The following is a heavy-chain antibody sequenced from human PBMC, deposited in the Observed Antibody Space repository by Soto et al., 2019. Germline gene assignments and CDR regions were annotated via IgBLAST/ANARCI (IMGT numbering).Heavy chain of an antibody. CDR3: ASHPSGLRYFDY. D-gene: IGHD3-9*01. CDR1: GVSISSSSYW. J-gene: IGHJ4*02. CDR2: IYYNEMT. V-gene: IGHV4-39*01. Sequence: QLQLQESGPGLVKPSETLSLTCTVSGVSISSSSYWWGWIRQPPGKGMEWIGSIYYNEMTYYNTSLKSRLTTAVDTFKNEFSQNLRSVTAADTAVYYCASHPSGLRYFDYWCQGILGTVSS.